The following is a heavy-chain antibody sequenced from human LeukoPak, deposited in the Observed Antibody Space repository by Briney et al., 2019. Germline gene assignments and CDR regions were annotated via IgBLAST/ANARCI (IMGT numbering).Heavy chain of an antibody. CDR2: ISAYNGNT. CDR1: GYTFTSYG. V-gene: IGHV1-18*01. D-gene: IGHD3-10*01. Sequence: ASVKVSCKASGYTFTSYGISWVRQAPGQGIEWVGWISAYNGNTDYAQKLQGRVTMTTDTSTSTAYMELRSLRSDYTAVYYCARVGGEVLGEDYYGSGSQYNWFDPWGQGTLVTVSS. CDR3: ARVGGEVLGEDYYGSGSQYNWFDP. J-gene: IGHJ5*02.